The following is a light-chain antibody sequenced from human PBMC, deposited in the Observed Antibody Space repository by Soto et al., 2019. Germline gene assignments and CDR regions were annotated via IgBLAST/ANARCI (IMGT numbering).Light chain of an antibody. CDR2: EVS. V-gene: IGLV2-18*02. J-gene: IGLJ1*01. CDR1: SSDVGSYNR. Sequence: QSVLTQPPSVSGSPGQSVAISSTGTSSDVGSYNRVSWYQQPPGTAPKVMIYEVSNRPSGVPDRFSGSKSGNTASLTISGLQAEDEADYYCSSYTSSSTYVFGTGTKLTVL. CDR3: SSYTSSSTYV.